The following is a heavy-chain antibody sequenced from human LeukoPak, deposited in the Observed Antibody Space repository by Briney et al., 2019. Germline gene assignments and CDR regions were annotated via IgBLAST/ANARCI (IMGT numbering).Heavy chain of an antibody. J-gene: IGHJ5*02. V-gene: IGHV1-2*02. CDR1: GYTFTGYY. Sequence: ASIKVSCKASGYTFTGYYMHWVRQAPGQGLEWMGWINPNSGGTNYAQKFQGRVTMTWNTSISTAYMELSSLRSDDTAVYYCTSDTYYYDSTGLGHWFDPWGQGTLVTVSS. CDR2: INPNSGGT. D-gene: IGHD3-22*01. CDR3: TSDTYYYDSTGLGHWFDP.